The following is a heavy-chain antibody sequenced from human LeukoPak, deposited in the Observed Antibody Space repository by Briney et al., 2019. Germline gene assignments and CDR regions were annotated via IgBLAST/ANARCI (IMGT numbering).Heavy chain of an antibody. Sequence: SETLSLTCTVSGGSIRSYFWSWIRQPPGKGLEWIGYIYYSGNTNYNPSLKSRVTISVDTSKNQFSLKLSSVTAADTAVYYCAKDKVVAAADYYYYYGMDVWGQGTTVTVSS. V-gene: IGHV4-59*01. CDR1: GGSIRSYF. J-gene: IGHJ6*02. D-gene: IGHD6-13*01. CDR2: IYYSGNT. CDR3: AKDKVVAAADYYYYYGMDV.